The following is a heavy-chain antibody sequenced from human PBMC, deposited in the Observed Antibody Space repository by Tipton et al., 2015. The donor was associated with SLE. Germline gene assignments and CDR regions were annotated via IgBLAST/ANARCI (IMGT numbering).Heavy chain of an antibody. CDR2: ISAYNGYT. J-gene: IGHJ4*02. CDR3: ARVQGCGGDCYAGDF. D-gene: IGHD2-21*01. CDR1: GFSFTTYT. Sequence: QSGPEVKKPGASVRVSCKTSGFSFTTYTFTWVRQAPGQGLESMGWISAYNGYTNYAQKLQGRVTMTIDPSQDTAYMELKSLTSDDTAVYYCARVQGCGGDCYAGDFWGQGTLVTVSS. V-gene: IGHV1-18*04.